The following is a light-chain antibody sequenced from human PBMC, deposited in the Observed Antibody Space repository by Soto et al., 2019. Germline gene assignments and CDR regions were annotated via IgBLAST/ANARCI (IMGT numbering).Light chain of an antibody. CDR1: QSVSSN. CDR2: GAS. V-gene: IGKV3-15*01. CDR3: QQNNNGPGT. J-gene: IGKJ1*01. Sequence: EIVMTQSPATLSVSPGERATLSCRASQSVSSNLAWYQQKPGQAPRLLIYGASTRATGIPARFSGSGSGTEFTFTFSTRRSEDFAFYYGQQNNNGPGTSGKGTKV.